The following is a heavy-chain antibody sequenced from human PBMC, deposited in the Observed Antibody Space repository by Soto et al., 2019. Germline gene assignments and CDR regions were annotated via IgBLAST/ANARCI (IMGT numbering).Heavy chain of an antibody. D-gene: IGHD4-4*01. CDR2: ISYDGSNK. CDR3: AKDESYRPPPGNAFDI. J-gene: IGHJ3*02. CDR1: GFTFSSYG. V-gene: IGHV3-30*18. Sequence: PGGSLRLSCAASGFTFSSYGMHWVRQAPGKGLEWVAVISYDGSNKYYADSVKGRFTISRDNSKNTLYLQMNSLRAEDTAVYYCAKDESYRPPPGNAFDIWGQGTMVTVSS.